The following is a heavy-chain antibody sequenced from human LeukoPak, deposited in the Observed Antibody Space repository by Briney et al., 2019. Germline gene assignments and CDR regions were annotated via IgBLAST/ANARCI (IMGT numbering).Heavy chain of an antibody. D-gene: IGHD6-6*01. V-gene: IGHV3-66*01. CDR2: IYSSGST. CDR1: GFTVSSKY. J-gene: IGHJ4*02. Sequence: GGSLRLSCAASGFTVSSKYMSWVRQAPGKGLEWISIIYSSGSTFYADSVKGRFTISRDKSKNTLYLQMNSLRAEDTAVYYCASSLASARAAGYYFDYWGQGTLVTVSS. CDR3: ASSLASARAAGYYFDY.